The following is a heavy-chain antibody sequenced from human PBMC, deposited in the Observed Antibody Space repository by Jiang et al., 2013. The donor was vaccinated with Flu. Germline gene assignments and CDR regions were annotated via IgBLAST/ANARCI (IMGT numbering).Heavy chain of an antibody. CDR3: TRHGYNSLTIYAFDI. CDR1: GGSISGYY. D-gene: IGHD5-24*01. Sequence: QLVESGPGLVKPSETLSLTCTVSGGSISGYYWSWIRQPPGKGLEWLGYLSHSDDYSGSTNYSPSLKSRVAISVDTSMNQFSLKLSSVTAADTAMYYCTRHGYNSLTIYAFDIWGQGTMVTVSS. V-gene: IGHV4-59*08. J-gene: IGHJ3*02. CDR2: LSHSDDYSGST.